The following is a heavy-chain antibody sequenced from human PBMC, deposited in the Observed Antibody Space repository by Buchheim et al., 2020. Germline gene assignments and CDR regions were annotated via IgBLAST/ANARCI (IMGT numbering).Heavy chain of an antibody. V-gene: IGHV1-69*04. J-gene: IGHJ6*02. Sequence: QVQLVQSGAEVKKPGSSVKVSCKASGGTFSSYAISWVRQAPGQGLEWIGRIIPILGIANYAQKFQGRVTITADKSTSTAYMELSSLRSEDTAVYYCARDVGVDIVVVPAAIGFYYYGMDVWGQGTT. CDR2: IIPILGIA. D-gene: IGHD2-2*03. CDR1: GGTFSSYA. CDR3: ARDVGVDIVVVPAAIGFYYYGMDV.